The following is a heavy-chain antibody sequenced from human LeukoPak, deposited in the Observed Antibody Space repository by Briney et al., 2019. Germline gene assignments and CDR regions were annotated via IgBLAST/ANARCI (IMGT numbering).Heavy chain of an antibody. CDR1: GGSISSYY. J-gene: IGHJ4*02. V-gene: IGHV4-4*07. Sequence: SETLSLTCTVSGGSISSYYWSWIRQPAGKGLEWIGRIYTSGSTNYNPSLKSRVTMSVDTSKNQFSLKLSSVTAADTAVYYCARLGVVAATLPTTALYYFDYWGQGTLVTVS. CDR2: IYTSGST. D-gene: IGHD2-15*01. CDR3: ARLGVVAATLPTTALYYFDY.